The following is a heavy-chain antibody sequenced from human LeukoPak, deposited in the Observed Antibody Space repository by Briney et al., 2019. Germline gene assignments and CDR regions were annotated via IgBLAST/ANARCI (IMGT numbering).Heavy chain of an antibody. V-gene: IGHV3-9*03. CDR3: AKDLGPITYYYDSSGYSGAFGS. Sequence: GGSLRLSCAASGFSFPDYAMHWVRQAPGKGLEWVSGISWNSGHIVYADSVKGRFTISRDNAKTSLYLQMNSLRAEDMAFYYCAKDLGPITYYYDSSGYSGAFGSWGQGTLVTVSS. J-gene: IGHJ4*02. CDR1: GFSFPDYA. D-gene: IGHD3-22*01. CDR2: ISWNSGHI.